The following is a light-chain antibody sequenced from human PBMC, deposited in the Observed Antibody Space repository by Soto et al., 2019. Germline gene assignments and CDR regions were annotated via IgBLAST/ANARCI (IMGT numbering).Light chain of an antibody. Sequence: EVVLTQSPGSLSLSPVEIATLSFMASQSVMSNYLSWYQQKPGQPPRLLIYGASSRATGIPDRFSGSGSGTDFTLTISRLEPEDFAVYYCQQFGASLTWTFGQGTKVDIK. V-gene: IGKV3-20*01. J-gene: IGKJ1*01. CDR2: GAS. CDR1: QSVMSNY. CDR3: QQFGASLTWT.